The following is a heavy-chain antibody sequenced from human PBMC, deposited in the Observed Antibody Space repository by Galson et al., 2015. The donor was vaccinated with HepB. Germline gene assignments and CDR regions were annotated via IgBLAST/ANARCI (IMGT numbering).Heavy chain of an antibody. Sequence: SVKVSCKAFGYTSLKYGFSWVRQAPGQGFEWMGWISADNGHSNYGQKLQGRVTMTTDTSTSTAFMVLKSLRSDDTAVYYCASPDSSTSSSDFAHWGQGTLVIVSS. J-gene: IGHJ5*02. CDR2: ISADNGHS. D-gene: IGHD6-6*01. CDR3: ASPDSSTSSSDFAH. V-gene: IGHV1-18*01. CDR1: GYTSLKYG.